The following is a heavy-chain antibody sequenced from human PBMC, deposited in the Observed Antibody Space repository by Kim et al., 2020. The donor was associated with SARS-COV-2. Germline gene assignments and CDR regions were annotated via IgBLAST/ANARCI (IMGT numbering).Heavy chain of an antibody. V-gene: IGHV1-69*13. J-gene: IGHJ6*02. D-gene: IGHD4-4*01. Sequence: SVKVSCKASGGTFSSYAISWVRQAPGQGLEWMGGIIPIFGTANYAQKFQGRVTITADESTSTAYMELSSLRSEDTAVYYCASDYSNYYYGMDVWGQGTTVTVSS. CDR3: ASDYSNYYYGMDV. CDR2: IIPIFGTA. CDR1: GGTFSSYA.